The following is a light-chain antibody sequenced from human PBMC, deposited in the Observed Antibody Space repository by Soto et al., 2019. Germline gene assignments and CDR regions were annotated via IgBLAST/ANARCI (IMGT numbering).Light chain of an antibody. CDR1: QTISSS. Sequence: DIQMTQSPSTLSASVGDRVTITCRASQTISSSLAWYQQKPGKAPKLLIYRASNLERGVPSRFSGSGSGAEFTLTISSLQPDDFATYYCQQYNSYPLTFGGGTKVEIK. V-gene: IGKV1-5*03. J-gene: IGKJ4*01. CDR3: QQYNSYPLT. CDR2: RAS.